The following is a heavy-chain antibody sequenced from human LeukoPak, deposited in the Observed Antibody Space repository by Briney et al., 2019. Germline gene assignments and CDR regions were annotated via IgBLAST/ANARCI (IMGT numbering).Heavy chain of an antibody. V-gene: IGHV3-21*01. J-gene: IGHJ4*02. Sequence: KPGGSLRLSCAASGFTFSTYNMNWVRQAPGKGLEWVSCISSSSSYIYYADSVKGRFTISRDNAKNSLYLQMNSLRAEDTAVYYCARAHNWKYGTFDYWGQGTLVTVSS. CDR2: ISSSSSYI. CDR1: GFTFSTYN. CDR3: ARAHNWKYGTFDY. D-gene: IGHD1-7*01.